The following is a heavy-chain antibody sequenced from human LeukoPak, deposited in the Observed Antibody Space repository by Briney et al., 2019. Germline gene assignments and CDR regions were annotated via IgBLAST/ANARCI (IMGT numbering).Heavy chain of an antibody. Sequence: PSETLSLTCAVYGGSFSGYYWSWIRQPPGKGLEWIGEINHSGSTNYNPSLKSRVTISVDTSKNQFSLKLSSVTAADTAVYYCARVVRYYYGSGSSLRFYYYYYMDVWGKGTTVTISS. CDR3: ARVVRYYYGSGSSLRFYYYYYMDV. J-gene: IGHJ6*03. CDR1: GGSFSGYY. D-gene: IGHD3-10*01. V-gene: IGHV4-34*01. CDR2: INHSGST.